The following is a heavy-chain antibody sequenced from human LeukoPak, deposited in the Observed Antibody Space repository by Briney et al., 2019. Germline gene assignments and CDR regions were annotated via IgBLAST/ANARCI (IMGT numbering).Heavy chain of an antibody. D-gene: IGHD2-8*01. CDR3: ARDHSDNGRAFEK. J-gene: IGHJ4*02. CDR1: GFTFRRSG. V-gene: IGHV3-30*04. Sequence: GTSLRLSCATSGFTFRRSGVHWVRQAPGKGLEWVALMSSDGIKTYYADSVKGRFTVSRDRSKNILYLEMNSLRAEDTAVYYCARDHSDNGRAFEKWGRGTLVTVS. CDR2: MSSDGIKT.